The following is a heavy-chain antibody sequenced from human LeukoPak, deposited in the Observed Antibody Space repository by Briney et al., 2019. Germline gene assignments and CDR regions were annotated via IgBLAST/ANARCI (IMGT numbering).Heavy chain of an antibody. V-gene: IGHV1-69*04. CDR2: IIPILGIA. Sequence: SVKVSCKASGGTFSSYAISWVRQAPGQGLEWMGRIIPILGIANYAQKFQGRVTITADKSTSTAYMELSSLRSEDTAVYYCARERYCSGGSCYYFDYWGQGTLVTVSS. J-gene: IGHJ4*02. CDR1: GGTFSSYA. CDR3: ARERYCSGGSCYYFDY. D-gene: IGHD2-15*01.